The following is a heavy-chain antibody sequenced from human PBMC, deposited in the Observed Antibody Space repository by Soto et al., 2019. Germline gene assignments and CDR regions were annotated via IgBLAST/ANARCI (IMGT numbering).Heavy chain of an antibody. Sequence: SETLSLTCAVYGGSFSGYYWSWIRQPPGKGLEWIGEINHSGSTNYNPSLKSRVTISVDTSKNQFSLKLSSVTAADTAVYYCARFALLRGIYWGQGTLVTVSS. J-gene: IGHJ4*02. CDR2: INHSGST. CDR3: ARFALLRGIY. D-gene: IGHD3-16*01. V-gene: IGHV4-34*01. CDR1: GGSFSGYY.